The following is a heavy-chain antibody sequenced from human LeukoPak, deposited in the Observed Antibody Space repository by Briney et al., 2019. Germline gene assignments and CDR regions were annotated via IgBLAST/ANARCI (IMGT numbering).Heavy chain of an antibody. CDR2: ISAYNGNT. V-gene: IGHV1-18*04. J-gene: IGHJ4*02. D-gene: IGHD2-2*02. CDR3: ARDYTELDY. CDR1: GYTFTGYN. Sequence: ASVKVSCKASGYTFTGYNMYWVRQAPGQGLEWMGWISAYNGNTNYAQKLQGRITMTTDTSTSTAYMELRSLRSDDTAVYYCARDYTELDYWGQGTLVTVSS.